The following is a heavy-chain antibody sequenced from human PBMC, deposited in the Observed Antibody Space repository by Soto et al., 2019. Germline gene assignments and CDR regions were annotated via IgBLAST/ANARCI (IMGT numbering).Heavy chain of an antibody. CDR1: GYTFTNNA. V-gene: IGHV1-3*01. CDR3: ARGYDFVWGSYRSDAFDI. J-gene: IGHJ3*02. Sequence: ASVKVSCKASGYTFTNNAIHWVRQAPGQRLEWLGWLNAGNSNREYSQKFQGRIIMTKDTSASTAYMELSSLRSEDTAVYYCARGYDFVWGSYRSDAFDIWGQGTMGTVS. CDR2: LNAGNSNR. D-gene: IGHD3-16*02.